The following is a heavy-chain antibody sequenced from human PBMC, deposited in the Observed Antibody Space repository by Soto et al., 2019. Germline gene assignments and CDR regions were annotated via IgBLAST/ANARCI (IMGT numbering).Heavy chain of an antibody. CDR1: GFIFSDYW. V-gene: IGHV3-74*01. CDR3: VRAVGGVSHLDH. Sequence: GSLRLSCAASGFIFSDYWIHWVRQAPGKGLVWVARVHRYGGGPKYAASVKGRFTISRDNSDNKVFLQMNDLTSEDTAVYFCVRAVGGVSHLDHWGLGXLVTVSS. J-gene: IGHJ4*02. D-gene: IGHD2-8*02. CDR2: VHRYGGGP.